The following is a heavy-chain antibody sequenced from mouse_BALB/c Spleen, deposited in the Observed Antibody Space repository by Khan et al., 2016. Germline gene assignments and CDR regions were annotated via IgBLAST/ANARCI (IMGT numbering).Heavy chain of an antibody. V-gene: IGHV1-12*01. Sequence: QVQLQQPGAELVKPGASVKMSCKASGYTFTSYNMHWVKQTPGQGLEWIGAIYPGNGDTSYNQKFKGKATLTADKSSNTAYMQLSSLTSEDFAVYYCAIEGNYFDYWGQGTTLTVSS. D-gene: IGHD2-14*01. CDR1: GYTFTSYN. J-gene: IGHJ2*01. CDR3: AIEGNYFDY. CDR2: IYPGNGDT.